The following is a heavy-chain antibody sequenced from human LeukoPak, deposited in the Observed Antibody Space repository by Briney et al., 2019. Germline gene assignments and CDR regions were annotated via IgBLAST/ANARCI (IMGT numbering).Heavy chain of an antibody. CDR2: ISSSSSYI. CDR1: GFTFSSYS. J-gene: IGHJ5*02. CDR3: ARDDIRSGYYNGPFGP. V-gene: IGHV3-21*01. Sequence: GGSLRLSCAASGFTFSSYSMNWVRQAPGKGLEWVSSISSSSSYIYYADSVKGRFTISRDNAKNSLYLQMNSLRAEDTAVYYCARDDIRSGYYNGPFGPWGQGTLVTVSS. D-gene: IGHD3-22*01.